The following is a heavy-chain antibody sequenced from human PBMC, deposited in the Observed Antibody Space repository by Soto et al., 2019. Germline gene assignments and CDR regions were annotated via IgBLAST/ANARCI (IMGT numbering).Heavy chain of an antibody. V-gene: IGHV3-20*04. CDR3: ARGGLRWYYYYGMDV. J-gene: IGHJ6*02. CDR2: INWNGGST. D-gene: IGHD5-12*01. CDR1: GFTFDDYG. Sequence: GGSLRLSCAASGFTFDDYGMSWVRQAPGKGLEWVSGINWNGGSTGYADSVKGRFTISRDNAKNSLYLQMNSLRAEDTALYYCARGGLRWYYYYGMDVWGQGTTVTVSS.